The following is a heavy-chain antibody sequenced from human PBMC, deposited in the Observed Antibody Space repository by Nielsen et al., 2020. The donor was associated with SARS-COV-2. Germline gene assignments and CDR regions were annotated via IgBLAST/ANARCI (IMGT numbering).Heavy chain of an antibody. CDR1: GYTFTSYY. CDR3: ARSSVFYDSSGYSFDY. Sequence: ASVKVSCKASGYTFTSYYMHWVRQAPGQGLEWMGIINPSGGSTSYAQKFQGRVTMTRDTSTSTVYMELSSLRSEDTAVYYCARSSVFYDSSGYSFDYWGQGTLVTASS. J-gene: IGHJ4*02. CDR2: INPSGGST. V-gene: IGHV1-46*01. D-gene: IGHD3-22*01.